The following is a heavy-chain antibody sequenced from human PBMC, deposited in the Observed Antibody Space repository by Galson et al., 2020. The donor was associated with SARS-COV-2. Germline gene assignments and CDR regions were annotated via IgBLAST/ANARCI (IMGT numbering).Heavy chain of an antibody. CDR1: GFTFSSYA. CDR3: ARDKDGYNSFDY. Sequence: GGSLRLSCAASGFTFSSYAMHWVRQAPGKGLEWVAVISYDGSNKYYADSVKGRFTISRDNAKKSLYLQMNSLRAEDTAVYYCARDKDGYNSFDYWGQGTLVTVSS. V-gene: IGHV3-30*07. D-gene: IGHD5-12*01. CDR2: ISYDGSNK. J-gene: IGHJ4*02.